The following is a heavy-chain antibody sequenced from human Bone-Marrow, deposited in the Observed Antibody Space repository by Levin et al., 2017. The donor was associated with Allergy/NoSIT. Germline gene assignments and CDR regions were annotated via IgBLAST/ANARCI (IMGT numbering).Heavy chain of an antibody. D-gene: IGHD6-6*01. CDR3: TNMGSSSDY. J-gene: IGHJ4*02. CDR2: INEAGGGD. Sequence: GESLKISCVASGLTLSSYWMAWVGQAPGKGLEWVASINEAGGGDFYVDSVKGRFTISRDNAKNSLYLQMNSLRADDSALYYCTNMGSSSDYWGQGTLVTVSP. CDR1: GLTLSSYW. V-gene: IGHV3-7*01.